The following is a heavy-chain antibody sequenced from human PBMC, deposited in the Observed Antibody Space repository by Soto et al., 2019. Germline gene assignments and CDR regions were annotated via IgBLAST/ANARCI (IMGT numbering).Heavy chain of an antibody. V-gene: IGHV3-7*03. Sequence: GVSLRLSCAASGFTFSSYWMSWVRQAPGKGLEWVANIKQDGSEKYYVDSVKGRFTISRDNAKNSLYLQMNSLRAEDTAVYYCARDRDSSSWYYYYYYMDVWGKGTTVTVSS. J-gene: IGHJ6*03. CDR3: ARDRDSSSWYYYYYYMDV. CDR2: IKQDGSEK. D-gene: IGHD6-13*01. CDR1: GFTFSSYW.